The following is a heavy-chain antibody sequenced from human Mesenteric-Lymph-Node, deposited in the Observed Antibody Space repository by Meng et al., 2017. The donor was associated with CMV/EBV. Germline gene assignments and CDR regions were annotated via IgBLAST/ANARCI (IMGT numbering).Heavy chain of an antibody. Sequence: GGSLRLSCTASGFTVSTYYISWVRQAPGKGLEWVSVIYTGGTTHYADSVKGRFTISRDNSKNTLYLQMNSLRAEDTAVYYCVRALSGYQYYGMDVWGQGTTVTVSS. J-gene: IGHJ6*02. D-gene: IGHD5-12*01. V-gene: IGHV3-53*01. CDR3: VRALSGYQYYGMDV. CDR1: GFTVSTYY. CDR2: IYTGGTT.